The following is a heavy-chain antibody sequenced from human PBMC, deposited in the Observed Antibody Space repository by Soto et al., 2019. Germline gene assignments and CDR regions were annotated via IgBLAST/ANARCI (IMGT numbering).Heavy chain of an antibody. CDR2: INPSAGST. Sequence: GASVKVSCKASGYTFISYYLHWVRQAPGHGLEWMGIINPSAGSTSYAQKFQGRVTMTSDTSTSTVYMELSSLRSEDTAVYYCVRRRQLDGGFDYWGQGTLVTVSS. J-gene: IGHJ4*02. CDR1: GYTFISYY. D-gene: IGHD6-13*01. CDR3: VRRRQLDGGFDY. V-gene: IGHV1-46*01.